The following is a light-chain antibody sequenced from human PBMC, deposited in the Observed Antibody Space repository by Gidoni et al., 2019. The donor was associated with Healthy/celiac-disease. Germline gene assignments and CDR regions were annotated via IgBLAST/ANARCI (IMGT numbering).Light chain of an antibody. CDR1: SSNIGSNT. CDR2: SNN. V-gene: IGLV1-44*01. J-gene: IGLJ3*02. CDR3: AAWDDSLNGHV. Sequence: QSVLTQPPSASGTPGQRVTISCSGSSSNIGSNTVNLYQQLPGTAPKLLIYSNNQRPSGVPDRFSGSKSGTSASLAISGLQSEDEADYYCAAWDDSLNGHVFGGGTKLTVL.